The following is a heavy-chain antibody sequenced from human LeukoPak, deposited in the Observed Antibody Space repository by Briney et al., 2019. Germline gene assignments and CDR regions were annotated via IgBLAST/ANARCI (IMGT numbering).Heavy chain of an antibody. D-gene: IGHD3-10*01. CDR1: GYTFTSYG. CDR3: ARDTSVRGVIIEWGGWFDP. J-gene: IGHJ5*02. Sequence: SVKVSCKASGYTFTSYGISWVRQAPGQGLEWMGGIIPIFGTANYAQKFQGRVTITADESTSTAYMELSSLRSEDTAVYYCARDTSVRGVIIEWGGWFDPWGQGTLVTVSS. CDR2: IIPIFGTA. V-gene: IGHV1-69*13.